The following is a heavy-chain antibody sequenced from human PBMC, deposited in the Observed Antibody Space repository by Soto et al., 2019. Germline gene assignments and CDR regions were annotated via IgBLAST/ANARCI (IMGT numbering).Heavy chain of an antibody. J-gene: IGHJ4*02. V-gene: IGHV3-30*04. D-gene: IGHD3-22*01. CDR3: ASPPHITMIVVEGEAEEFDY. CDR2: ISYDGRNK. Sequence: GGSLRLSCAASGFTFSSYAMHWVRQAPGKGLEWVAVISYDGRNKYYADSVKGRFTISRDNSKNTLYLQMNSLRAEDTAVYYCASPPHITMIVVEGEAEEFDYWGQGTLVTVSS. CDR1: GFTFSSYA.